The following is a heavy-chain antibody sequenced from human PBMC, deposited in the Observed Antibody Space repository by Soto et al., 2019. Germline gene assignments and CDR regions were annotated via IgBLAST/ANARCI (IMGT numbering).Heavy chain of an antibody. Sequence: QVQLVESGGGVVQPGRSLRLSCAASGFTFNNYAMHWVRQAPGKGLEWVAVISYDESNKYYADSVKGRFTISRDSSKNTLHLQMDILRAEDTAVYYCARDSSHIVVVTAAFDSWGQGTLVTVSS. V-gene: IGHV3-30-3*01. CDR2: ISYDESNK. CDR1: GFTFNNYA. CDR3: ARDSSHIVVVTAAFDS. J-gene: IGHJ4*02. D-gene: IGHD2-21*02.